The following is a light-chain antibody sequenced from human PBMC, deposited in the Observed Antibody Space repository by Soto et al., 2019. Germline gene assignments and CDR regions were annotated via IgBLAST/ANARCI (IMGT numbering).Light chain of an antibody. CDR2: GAS. J-gene: IGKJ1*01. V-gene: IGKV3-20*01. CDR1: QSVSNNY. CDR3: QQYGSSGT. Sequence: EIVFTHSPGTLSLSPGERSTLSCRASQSVSNNYLAWYQQKPGQAPRLLIYGASNRATGIPDRFSGSGSGTDFTLTISRLEPEDFAVYYCQQYGSSGTFGQGTKVDIK.